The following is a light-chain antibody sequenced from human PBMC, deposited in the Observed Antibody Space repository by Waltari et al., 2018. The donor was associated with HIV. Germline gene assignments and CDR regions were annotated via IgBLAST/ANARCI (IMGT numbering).Light chain of an antibody. CDR3: SSYAGSAVV. V-gene: IGLV2-8*01. CDR2: EVT. Sequence: QSALTQPPSASGSRGQSVTISCTGTSSDVGAYNYVSWYQQYPGMAPKLIIYEVTKRPAGVPDRFSGSKSGNTASLTVSGLQAEDEADFYCSSYAGSAVVFGGGTKLTVL. J-gene: IGLJ2*01. CDR1: SSDVGAYNY.